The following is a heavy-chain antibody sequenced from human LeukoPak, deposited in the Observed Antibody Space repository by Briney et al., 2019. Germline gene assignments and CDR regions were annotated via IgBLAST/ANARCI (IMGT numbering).Heavy chain of an antibody. D-gene: IGHD3-10*01. J-gene: IGHJ6*03. CDR2: ISSSSSTI. CDR3: ARVSLLWFGEPIYYYYYYMDV. V-gene: IGHV3-48*01. CDR1: GFTFSSYS. Sequence: GGSLRLSCAASGFTFSSYSMNWVRQAPGKGLEWVSYISSSSSTIYYADSVKGRFTISRDNAKNSLYLQMNSLRAEDTAVYYCARVSLLWFGEPIYYYYYYMDVWGKGTTVTVSS.